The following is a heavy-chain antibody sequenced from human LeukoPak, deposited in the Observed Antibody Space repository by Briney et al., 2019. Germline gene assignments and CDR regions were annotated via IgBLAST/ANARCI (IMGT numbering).Heavy chain of an antibody. V-gene: IGHV1-69*06. CDR1: GGTFSSYA. Sequence: SVKASCKASGGTFSSYAISWVRQAPGQGLGWMGGIIPIFGTANYAQKFQGRVTITADKSTSTAYMELSSLRSEDTAVYYCARMWSYYYGSGSPNWFDPWGQGTLVTVSS. J-gene: IGHJ5*02. CDR3: ARMWSYYYGSGSPNWFDP. CDR2: IIPIFGTA. D-gene: IGHD3-10*01.